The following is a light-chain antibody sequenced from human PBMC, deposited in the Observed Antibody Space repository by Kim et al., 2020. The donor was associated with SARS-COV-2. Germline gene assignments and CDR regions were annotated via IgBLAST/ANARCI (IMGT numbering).Light chain of an antibody. CDR3: NSRDSSGNHV. CDR2: GKN. Sequence: ALGKTVRITCQGDSLRSYYASWYQQKPGQAPVLVIYGKNDRPSGIPDRFSGSSSGNTASLTITGAQAEDEADYYCNSRDSSGNHVFGTGTKVTVL. CDR1: SLRSYY. V-gene: IGLV3-19*01. J-gene: IGLJ1*01.